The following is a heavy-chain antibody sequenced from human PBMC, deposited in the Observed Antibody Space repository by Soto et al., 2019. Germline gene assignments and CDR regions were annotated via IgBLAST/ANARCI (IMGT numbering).Heavy chain of an antibody. CDR1: GFTFSRNA. J-gene: IGHJ5*02. CDR2: ISGSGGST. Sequence: GGSLRLSCVASGFTFSRNAISWVRQAPGKGLEWVSAISGSGGSTYYADSVKGRFTISRDNSKNTLYLQMNSMRAEDTAVYYCANRSGPWGQGTLVTVSS. CDR3: ANRSGP. V-gene: IGHV3-23*01.